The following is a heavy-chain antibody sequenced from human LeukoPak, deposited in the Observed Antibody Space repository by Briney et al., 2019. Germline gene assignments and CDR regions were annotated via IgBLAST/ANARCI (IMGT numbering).Heavy chain of an antibody. V-gene: IGHV3-21*01. CDR3: ARVATYSSGWVFDY. J-gene: IGHJ4*02. Sequence: GGSLRLSCAASGFTFSSYSTNWVRQAPGKGLEWVSPISSSSSYIYYADSVKGRFTISRDNAKNSLYLQMNSLRTEDTAVYYCARVATYSSGWVFDYWGQGTLVTVSS. D-gene: IGHD6-19*01. CDR1: GFTFSSYS. CDR2: ISSSSSYI.